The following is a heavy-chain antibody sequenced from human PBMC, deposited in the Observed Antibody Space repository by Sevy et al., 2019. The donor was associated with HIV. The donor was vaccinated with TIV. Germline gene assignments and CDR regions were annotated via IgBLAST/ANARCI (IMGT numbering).Heavy chain of an antibody. CDR3: ARGNSGSFDY. D-gene: IGHD3-22*01. J-gene: IGHJ4*02. CDR1: GFSFSNYW. V-gene: IGHV3-7*04. CDR2: IKQDESEK. Sequence: PGGSLRLSCAASGFSFSNYWMHWVRQAPGKGLEWVANIKQDESEKYYVASVKGRFTISRDNAKNSLYLQMNSLRPEDTAVYYCARGNSGSFDYWGQGTLVTVSS.